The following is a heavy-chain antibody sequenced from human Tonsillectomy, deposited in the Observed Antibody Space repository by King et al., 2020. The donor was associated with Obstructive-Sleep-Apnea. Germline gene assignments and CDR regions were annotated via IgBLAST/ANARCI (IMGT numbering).Heavy chain of an antibody. D-gene: IGHD3-10*01. CDR3: AREYYGSGNDAFDI. CDR1: GFTFSSYR. CDR2: IDRYSNYI. J-gene: IGHJ3*02. Sequence: VQLVESGGGLVKSGGSLRVSCVASGFTFSSYRMNWVRQAPGKGLEWVSSIDRYSNYIEYADSVKGRFSSSRDNAKNSLYLQMNSLRGEDTGVYYCAREYYGSGNDAFDIWGQGTVVTVSS. V-gene: IGHV3-21*04.